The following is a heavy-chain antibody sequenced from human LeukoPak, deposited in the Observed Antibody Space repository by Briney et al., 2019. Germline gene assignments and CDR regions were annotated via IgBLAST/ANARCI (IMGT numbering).Heavy chain of an antibody. V-gene: IGHV3-9*03. CDR1: GFTLDDYA. CDR2: ISWNSGSV. Sequence: GGSLRLSCAASGFTLDDYAMHWVRQAPGKGLEWVSGISWNSGSVVYADSVKGRFTISRDNAKNSLYLQMNSLSAEDMALYYCAKATDFTYCGGDCYQGYYFDSWGQGTLVTVSS. CDR3: AKATDFTYCGGDCYQGYYFDS. J-gene: IGHJ4*02. D-gene: IGHD2-21*02.